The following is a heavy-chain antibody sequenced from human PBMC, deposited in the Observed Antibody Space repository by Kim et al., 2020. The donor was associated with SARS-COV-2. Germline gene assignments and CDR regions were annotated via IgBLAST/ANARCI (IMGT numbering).Heavy chain of an antibody. V-gene: IGHV3-23*01. J-gene: IGHJ4*02. CDR3: AKALEVLSIAEDY. D-gene: IGHD6-6*01. Sequence: YADSVQGRFTISRDNSKNTLYLQMNSLRAEDTAVYYCAKALEVLSIAEDYWGQGTLVTVSS.